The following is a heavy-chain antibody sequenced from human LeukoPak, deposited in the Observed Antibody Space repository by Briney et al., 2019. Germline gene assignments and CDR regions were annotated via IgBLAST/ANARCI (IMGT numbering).Heavy chain of an antibody. V-gene: IGHV4-34*01. CDR3: ARRRVGIAAAGPPRSGRWFDP. D-gene: IGHD6-13*01. CDR2: INHSGST. Sequence: SETLSLTCAVYGGSFSGYYWSWIRQPPGKGLEWIGEINHSGSTNYNPSLKSRVTISVDTSKNQFSLKLSSVTAADTAVYYCARRRVGIAAAGPPRSGRWFDPWGQGTLVTVSS. CDR1: GGSFSGYY. J-gene: IGHJ5*02.